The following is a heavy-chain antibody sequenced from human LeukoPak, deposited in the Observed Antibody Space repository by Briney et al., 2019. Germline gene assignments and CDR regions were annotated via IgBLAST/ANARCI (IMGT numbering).Heavy chain of an antibody. CDR2: ISGYQGST. J-gene: IGHJ4*02. CDR1: GYTFTNYG. D-gene: IGHD5-24*01. CDR3: ARSALATITAGPFNY. V-gene: IGHV1-18*01. Sequence: ASVKVSCKASGYTFTNYGITWVRQAPGQGLEWMGWISGYQGSTKYAQNFQGRVTMTIDTSTSTAYMDLRSLRSDDTAIYFCARSALATITAGPFNYSGQGTLVAVSS.